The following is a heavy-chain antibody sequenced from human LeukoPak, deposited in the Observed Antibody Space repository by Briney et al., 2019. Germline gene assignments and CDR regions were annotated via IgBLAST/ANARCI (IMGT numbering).Heavy chain of an antibody. D-gene: IGHD1-14*01. Sequence: ASETLSLTCTVSGGSITNYYWSWIRQPPGKGLEYIGQIHYSGSAKYNPSLQSRVTISVDTSKNQFSLKLNSVTAADTAVYYCARGGIMDAWGQGTTVTVSS. V-gene: IGHV4-59*01. CDR2: IHYSGSA. J-gene: IGHJ6*02. CDR1: GGSITNYY. CDR3: ARGGIMDA.